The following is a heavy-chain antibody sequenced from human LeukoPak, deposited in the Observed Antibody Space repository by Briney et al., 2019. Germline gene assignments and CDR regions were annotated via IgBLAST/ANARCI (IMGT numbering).Heavy chain of an antibody. J-gene: IGHJ1*01. V-gene: IGHV3-30*18. Sequence: GGSLRLSCAASGFTFSSYGMHWVRQAPGKGLEWVAIISNDGSTKYYADSVKGQFTISRDNPKNTLYLQMNSLRVGDTAVYYCAKAQDEYYYDSSGYGKLGFQHWGQGTLVTVSS. CDR1: GFTFSSYG. D-gene: IGHD3-22*01. CDR3: AKAQDEYYYDSSGYGKLGFQH. CDR2: ISNDGSTK.